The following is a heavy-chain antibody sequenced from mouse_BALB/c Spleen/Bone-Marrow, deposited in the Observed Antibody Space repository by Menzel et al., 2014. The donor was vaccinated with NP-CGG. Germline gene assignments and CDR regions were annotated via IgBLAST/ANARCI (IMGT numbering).Heavy chain of an antibody. CDR3: AVTTVVARYAMDY. V-gene: IGHV3-1*02. D-gene: IGHD1-1*01. CDR2: IHYSGST. CDR1: GYSITSGYS. Sequence: EVKLVESGPDLVKPSQSLSLTCTVTGYSITSGYSCHWIRQFPGNKLEWMGYIHYSGSTNYNPSLKSRISITRDTSKNQFFLQFNSVTTEDTATYYCAVTTVVARYAMDYWGQGTSVTVSS. J-gene: IGHJ4*01.